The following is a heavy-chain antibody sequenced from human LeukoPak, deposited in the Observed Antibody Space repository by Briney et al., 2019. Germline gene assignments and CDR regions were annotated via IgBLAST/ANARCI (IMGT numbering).Heavy chain of an antibody. CDR2: IYYSGST. V-gene: IGHV4-59*01. CDR3: ARVRGSGSYYSSAFDI. D-gene: IGHD1-26*01. Sequence: SETLSLTRTVSGGSISSYYWSWIRQPPGKGLEWIGYIYYSGSTNYNPSLKSRVTISVDTSKNQFSLKLSSVTAADTAVHYCARVRGSGSYYSSAFDIWGQGTMVTVSS. J-gene: IGHJ3*02. CDR1: GGSISSYY.